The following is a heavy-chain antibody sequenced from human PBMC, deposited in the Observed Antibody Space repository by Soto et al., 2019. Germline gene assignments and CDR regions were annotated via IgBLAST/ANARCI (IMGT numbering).Heavy chain of an antibody. Sequence: PGGSLRLSCAASGFTFSSYSMNWVRQAPGKGLEWVSSISSSSSYIYYADSVKGRFTISRDNAKNSLYLQMNSLRAEDTAVYYCARDSQLQGPPAEYFQHWGQGTLVTVSS. CDR3: ARDSQLQGPPAEYFQH. V-gene: IGHV3-21*01. CDR2: ISSSSSYI. CDR1: GFTFSSYS. J-gene: IGHJ1*01. D-gene: IGHD2-2*01.